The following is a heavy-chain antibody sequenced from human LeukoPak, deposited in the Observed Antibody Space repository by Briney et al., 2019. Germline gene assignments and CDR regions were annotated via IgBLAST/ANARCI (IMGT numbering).Heavy chain of an antibody. CDR2: IYYSGST. CDR1: GGSIGGNSY. CDR3: ARGGYYGSGSYYTPYYYGMDV. J-gene: IGHJ6*02. D-gene: IGHD3-10*01. Sequence: SETLSLTCTVSGGSIGGNSYWSWIRQPPGKGLEWIGYIYYSGSTYYNPSLKSRVTISVDTSKNQFSLKLSSVTAADTAVYYCARGGYYGSGSYYTPYYYGMDVWGQGTTVTVSS. V-gene: IGHV4-30-4*01.